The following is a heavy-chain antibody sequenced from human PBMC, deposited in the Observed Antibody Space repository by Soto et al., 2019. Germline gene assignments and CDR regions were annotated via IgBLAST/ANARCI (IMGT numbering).Heavy chain of an antibody. CDR3: VRRRRPKGVWGGMDV. CDR1: GGSISSGGYY. V-gene: IGHV4-39*01. Sequence: QLQESGPGQVKPSETLSLTCTVSGGSISSGGYYWGWVRQSPGRGLDWIGSIFSTGETSYNPSLRSRGPIPAHTSLNQFSLHLSSMTAADTAVYYCVRRRRPKGVWGGMDVWGQGTTVTVSS. CDR2: IFSTGET. D-gene: IGHD2-8*01. J-gene: IGHJ6*02.